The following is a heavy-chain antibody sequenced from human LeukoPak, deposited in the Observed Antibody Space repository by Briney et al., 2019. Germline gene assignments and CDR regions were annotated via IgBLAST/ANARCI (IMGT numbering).Heavy chain of an antibody. CDR2: ISSSSSYI. CDR3: ARGMRGDWFDP. Sequence: GGSLRLSCAASGFTFSSYSMNWVRQAPGKGLEWVSSISSSSSYICYADSVKGRFTISRDNAKNSLYLQMNSLRAEDTAVYYCARGMRGDWFDPWGQGTLVTVSS. J-gene: IGHJ5*02. D-gene: IGHD3-16*01. V-gene: IGHV3-21*01. CDR1: GFTFSSYS.